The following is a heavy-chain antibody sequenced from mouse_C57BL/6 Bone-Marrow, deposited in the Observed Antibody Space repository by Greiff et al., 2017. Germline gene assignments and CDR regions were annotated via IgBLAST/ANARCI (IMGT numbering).Heavy chain of an antibody. J-gene: IGHJ2*01. D-gene: IGHD2-4*01. CDR3: ARAGDYDVGGHFDC. V-gene: IGHV1-80*01. Sequence: VQLQESGAELVKPGASVKISCKASGYAFSSYWMNWVKQRPGKGLEWIGQIYPGDGDTNYNGKFKGKATLTADKSSSTAYMQLSSLTSEDSAVYFCARAGDYDVGGHFDCWGQGTTLTVSS. CDR1: GYAFSSYW. CDR2: IYPGDGDT.